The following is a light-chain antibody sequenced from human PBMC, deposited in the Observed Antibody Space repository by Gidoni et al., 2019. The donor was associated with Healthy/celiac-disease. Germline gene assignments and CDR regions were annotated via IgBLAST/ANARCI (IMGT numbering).Light chain of an antibody. V-gene: IGKV1-39*01. CDR2: AAS. Sequence: DLQMNQSPSSLSASGGDRVTITCRASQSISSYLNWYQQKPGKAPKLLIYAASSLQSGVPSRFSGSGSGTDFTLPISSLQPEDFATYYCQQSYSTPTTFGQGTKLEIK. CDR1: QSISSY. CDR3: QQSYSTPTT. J-gene: IGKJ2*01.